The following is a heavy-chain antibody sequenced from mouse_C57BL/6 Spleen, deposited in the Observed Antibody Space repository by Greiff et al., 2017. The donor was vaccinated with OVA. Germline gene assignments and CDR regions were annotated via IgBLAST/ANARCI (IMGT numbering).Heavy chain of an antibody. Sequence: QVQLQQPGTELVKPGASVKLSCKASGYTFTSYWMHWVKQRPGQGLEWIGNINPSNGGTNYNEKFKSKATLTVDKSSSTAYMQLSSLASEDSAVYYCAKSITTVVDLDYWGQGTTLTVSS. D-gene: IGHD1-1*01. CDR3: AKSITTVVDLDY. J-gene: IGHJ2*01. CDR1: GYTFTSYW. CDR2: INPSNGGT. V-gene: IGHV1-53*01.